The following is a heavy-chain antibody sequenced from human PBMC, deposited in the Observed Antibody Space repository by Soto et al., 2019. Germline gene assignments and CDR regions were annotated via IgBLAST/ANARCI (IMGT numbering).Heavy chain of an antibody. J-gene: IGHJ6*02. D-gene: IGHD5-12*01. CDR1: GGSISSYY. Sequence: PSETLSLTCTVSGGSISSYYWSWIRQPPGKGLEWIGYIYYSGSTNYNPSLKSRVTISVDTSKNQFSLKLSSVTAADTAVYYCARDSGSGYVRGYGMDVWGQGTTVTVS. CDR3: ARDSGSGYVRGYGMDV. V-gene: IGHV4-59*01. CDR2: IYYSGST.